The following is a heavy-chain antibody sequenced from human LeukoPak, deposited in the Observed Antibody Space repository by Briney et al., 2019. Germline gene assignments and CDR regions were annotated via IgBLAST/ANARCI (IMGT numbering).Heavy chain of an antibody. CDR3: AKVSGYDILTGYYPFDY. Sequence: GGSLRLSCAASGFTFSRYAMSWVRQAPGKGLEWVSAISGSGGSTYYADSVKGRFTISRDNSKNTMFLQMNSLRAEDTAVYYCAKVSGYDILTGYYPFDYWGQGTLVTVSS. CDR2: ISGSGGST. D-gene: IGHD3-9*01. V-gene: IGHV3-23*01. J-gene: IGHJ4*02. CDR1: GFTFSRYA.